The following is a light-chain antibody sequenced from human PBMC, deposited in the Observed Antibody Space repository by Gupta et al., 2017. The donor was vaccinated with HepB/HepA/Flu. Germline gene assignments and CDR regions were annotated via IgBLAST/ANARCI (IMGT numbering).Light chain of an antibody. CDR3: HQRSNWWT. CDR1: QSVSSY. V-gene: IGKV3-11*01. J-gene: IGKJ1*01. Sequence: EIVLPQSPATLSLSPGERATLSCRASQSVSSYLAWYQQKPGQAPRLLIYDASNRATGIPARFSGSGSGTDFTLTISSLEPEDFAVYYCHQRSNWWTFGQGTKVEIK. CDR2: DAS.